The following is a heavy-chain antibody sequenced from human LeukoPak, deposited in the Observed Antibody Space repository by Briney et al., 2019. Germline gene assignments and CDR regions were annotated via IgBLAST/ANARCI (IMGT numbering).Heavy chain of an antibody. V-gene: IGHV4-61*02. CDR3: ARTTVVKSRAFDI. CDR2: IYTSGST. Sequence: SQTLSLTCTFSGDSISSGSYYWSWIRQPAGKGLEWIGRIYTSGSTNYNPSLKSRVTISVDTSKNQFSLKLSSVTAADTAVYYCARTTVVKSRAFDIWGQGTMVTVSS. D-gene: IGHD4-23*01. CDR1: GDSISSGSYY. J-gene: IGHJ3*02.